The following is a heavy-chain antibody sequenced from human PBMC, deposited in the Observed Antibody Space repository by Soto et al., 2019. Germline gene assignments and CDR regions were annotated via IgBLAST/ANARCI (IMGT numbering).Heavy chain of an antibody. CDR1: GYTFIRYG. CDR2: ISPYNDYT. CDR3: ARGGYYDDVWVKLTYYGLDV. Sequence: QVRLVLPAAEMKKPGASVKVSCKTSGYTFIRYGITWVRQAPGQGLEWMGWISPYNDYTNYAQKFQGRVSMTADTSMKTVYLELRPLTSDDTAVYYCARGGYYDDVWVKLTYYGLDVWGQGTTVSVSS. V-gene: IGHV1-18*01. D-gene: IGHD3-16*01. J-gene: IGHJ6*02.